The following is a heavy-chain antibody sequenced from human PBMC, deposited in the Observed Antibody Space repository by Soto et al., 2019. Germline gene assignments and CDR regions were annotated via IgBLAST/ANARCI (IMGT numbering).Heavy chain of an antibody. CDR2: IYWDDDK. V-gene: IGHV2-5*02. CDR1: GFSLSTDDVG. CDR3: ASSKYSISSFDY. D-gene: IGHD6-6*01. J-gene: IGHJ4*02. Sequence: SGPTLVNPTQTLTLTCTFSGFSLSTDDVGVGWIRQPPGKALDWLAVIYWDDDKRYSPSLKSRLTITKDTSKNQVLLTMTNMDPVDTATSFRASSKYSISSFDYWGQGALVTVYS.